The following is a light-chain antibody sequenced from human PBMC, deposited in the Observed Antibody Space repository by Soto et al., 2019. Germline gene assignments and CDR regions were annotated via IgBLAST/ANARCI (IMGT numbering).Light chain of an antibody. CDR2: GVS. CDR1: QSVGPN. V-gene: IGKV3-15*01. CDR3: QQYNNWPRT. J-gene: IGKJ1*01. Sequence: EIVLTQSPDNLSVSNGESATLSCRASQSVGPNLVWYQQKFGQAPRLLIYGVSTRATGVPARFSGSGSGTEFTLTISSLQPEDFAVYYCQQYNNWPRTFGQGTKVDI.